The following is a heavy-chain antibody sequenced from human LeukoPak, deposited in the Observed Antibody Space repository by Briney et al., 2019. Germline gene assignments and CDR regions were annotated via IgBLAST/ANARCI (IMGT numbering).Heavy chain of an antibody. D-gene: IGHD6-13*01. CDR2: IYNSGST. CDR1: GGSISTYY. V-gene: IGHV4-59*01. CDR3: AKAVAAAGRFGFDP. Sequence: SETLSLTCTVSGGSISTYYWSWIRQPPGKGLEWIGYIYNSGSTNYNPSLQSRVTISVDTSKNQFSLRLTSVTAADTAVYYCAKAVAAAGRFGFDPWGQGTMVTVSS. J-gene: IGHJ5*02.